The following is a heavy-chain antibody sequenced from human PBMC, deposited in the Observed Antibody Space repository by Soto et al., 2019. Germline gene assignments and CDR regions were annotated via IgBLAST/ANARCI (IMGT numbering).Heavy chain of an antibody. V-gene: IGHV1-69*01. CDR2: IIPMYGPA. J-gene: IGHJ5*02. D-gene: IGHD3-10*01. CDR3: ARVTSMVRGVIDKWFDP. CDR1: GGTFSSYA. Sequence: QVPLVQSGAEVKKPGSSVTVSCKASGGTFSSYAIHWVRQAPGQGLEWMGGIIPMYGPAKYAQRFQGRVTITADESTTTVYMELTSLTSQDPAVYYCARVTSMVRGVIDKWFDPWGHGPLVTVSS.